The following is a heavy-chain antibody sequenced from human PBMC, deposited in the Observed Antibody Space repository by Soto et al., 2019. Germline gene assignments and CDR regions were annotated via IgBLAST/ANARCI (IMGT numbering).Heavy chain of an antibody. Sequence: ASVKVSCNASGYSFTNYDISWVRQAPGQGLEWMGWISPYNGDTNYAQKLQGSVTMTADTSTSTAYMELRSLRSDDTAVYYCARYCSSTSCDHYFDYWGQGTLVTVSS. V-gene: IGHV1-18*01. CDR1: GYSFTNYD. CDR2: ISPYNGDT. CDR3: ARYCSSTSCDHYFDY. D-gene: IGHD2-2*01. J-gene: IGHJ4*02.